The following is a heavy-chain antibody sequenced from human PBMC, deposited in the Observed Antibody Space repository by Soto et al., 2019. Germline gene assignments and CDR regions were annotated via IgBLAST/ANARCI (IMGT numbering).Heavy chain of an antibody. CDR1: GFIFTNYA. Sequence: QPGGSLRLSCAASGFIFTNYAMNWVRQAPGKGLEWVSVIGGRGNSAYYADSVQGRFTISRDNSKNTLSLQMSSLTADDTAIYYCAREGRGSFDFWGRGTMVTVSS. CDR3: AREGRGSFDF. J-gene: IGHJ3*01. V-gene: IGHV3-23*01. D-gene: IGHD5-12*01. CDR2: IGGRGNSA.